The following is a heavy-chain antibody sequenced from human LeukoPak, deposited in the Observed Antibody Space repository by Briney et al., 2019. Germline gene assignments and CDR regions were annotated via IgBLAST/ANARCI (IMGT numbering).Heavy chain of an antibody. Sequence: GGSLRLSCAASGMTFSDHWMHWVRQVPGKGLVWVSLIKTDGRATIYADSVKGRFTISRDNGKSTLYLQMNSLRAEDTAIYYCTTGPSYGYEWWGQGTVVTVSS. CDR3: TTGPSYGYEW. CDR1: GMTFSDHW. CDR2: IKTDGRAT. D-gene: IGHD3-16*01. J-gene: IGHJ1*01. V-gene: IGHV3-74*01.